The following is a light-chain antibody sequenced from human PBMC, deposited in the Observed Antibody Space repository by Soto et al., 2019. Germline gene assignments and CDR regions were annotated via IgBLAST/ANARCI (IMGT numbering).Light chain of an antibody. J-gene: IGKJ1*01. Sequence: EIVLTQSPGTLSLSPGERATLSCRASQSITRSYIAWYQQKPGQAPRLLIYDASSRATGIPDRFGGSGSGTDFPLTISRLEPEDFAVYYCQQYSSSPETFGQGTKVEIK. CDR2: DAS. CDR3: QQYSSSPET. CDR1: QSITRSY. V-gene: IGKV3-20*01.